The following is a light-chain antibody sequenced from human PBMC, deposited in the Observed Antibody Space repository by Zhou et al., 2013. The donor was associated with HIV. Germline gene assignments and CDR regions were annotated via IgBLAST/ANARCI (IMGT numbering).Light chain of an antibody. CDR3: MQSIQVPLT. CDR1: QSLQDSDGKTY. J-gene: IGKJ4*01. V-gene: IGKV2D-29*02. Sequence: ETVLTQSPLTLSVTRGQSASMSCKSSQSLQDSDGKTYLYWYLQKPGQSPQLLIYELSNRFSGVPDRFSGSGSGTDFRLQISRVESEDVGVYYCMQSIQVPLTFGGGTKVEIK. CDR2: ELS.